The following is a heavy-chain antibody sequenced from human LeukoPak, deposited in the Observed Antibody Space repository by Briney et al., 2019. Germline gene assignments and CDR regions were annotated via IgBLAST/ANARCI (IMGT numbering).Heavy chain of an antibody. CDR3: TRGGYKGNWFDP. Sequence: GGSLRLSCTASGFTFGDYAMSWVRQPPGKGLEWVGFIRSKAYGGTTEHAASVEDRFNISRDDSKSTAYLQMDSLKTEDTALYYCTRGGYKGNWFDPWGQGTLVTVSS. J-gene: IGHJ5*02. CDR2: IRSKAYGGTT. V-gene: IGHV3-49*04. D-gene: IGHD5-18*01. CDR1: GFTFGDYA.